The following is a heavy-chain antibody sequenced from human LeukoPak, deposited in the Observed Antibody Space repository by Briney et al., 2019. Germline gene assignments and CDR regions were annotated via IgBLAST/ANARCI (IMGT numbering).Heavy chain of an antibody. Sequence: ASVKVSCKASGYTFTSYYVHWVRQAPGQGLEWMGIINPRDGSTTYTQKFQGRVTMTRDTSTSTDYMELSSLRSDDTAVYYCATGLRWYGGGIWEIDYWGQGTLVTVSS. J-gene: IGHJ4*02. CDR3: ATGLRWYGGGIWEIDY. CDR1: GYTFTSYY. CDR2: INPRDGST. V-gene: IGHV1-46*03. D-gene: IGHD4-23*01.